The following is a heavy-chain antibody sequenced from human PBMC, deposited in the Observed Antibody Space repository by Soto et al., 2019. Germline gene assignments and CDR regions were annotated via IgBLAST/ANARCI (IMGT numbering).Heavy chain of an antibody. CDR3: PRGPYRSGWYYRGMDG. V-gene: IGHV3-21*01. CDR2: IVSSGSYV. Sequence: EVQVVESGGGLVKPGGSLRLSCAASGFTFNNYSMNWVRQAPGKGLEWVSSIVSSGSYVYYAVSVRGRFTISTDNAKNSLSRQMNSLRAEDTAVDSWPRGPYRSGWYYRGMDGWGRRRTVPVS. D-gene: IGHD6-19*01. J-gene: IGHJ6*02. CDR1: GFTFNNYS.